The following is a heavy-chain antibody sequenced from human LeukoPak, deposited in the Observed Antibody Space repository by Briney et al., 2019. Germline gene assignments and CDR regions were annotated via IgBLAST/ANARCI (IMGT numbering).Heavy chain of an antibody. V-gene: IGHV3-7*03. Sequence: GGSLRLSCAASGFTFSSYWMSWVRQAPGKGLEWVANIKQDGSEKYYVDSVKGRFTISRDNAKNSLYLQMNSLRAEDTAVYYCARGLRKVSPDAFDIWGQGTMVTVSS. J-gene: IGHJ3*02. CDR1: GFTFSSYW. CDR3: ARGLRKVSPDAFDI. CDR2: IKQDGSEK. D-gene: IGHD1-14*01.